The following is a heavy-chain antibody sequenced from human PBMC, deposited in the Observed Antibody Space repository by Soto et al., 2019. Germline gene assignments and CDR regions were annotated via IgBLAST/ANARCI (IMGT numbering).Heavy chain of an antibody. J-gene: IGHJ6*02. CDR1: GYTFTGCY. Sequence: QVQLVQSGAEVKKPGASVKVSCKTSGYTFTGCYMHWVRQAPGQGLEWMGWINPNSGGTNYAQNFQGGVTMTRDTRISTAYMELSRLRSDDTAVYYCARGMGCTSCYRYYYGMDVWGQGTTVTVSS. D-gene: IGHD2-2*01. CDR2: INPNSGGT. CDR3: ARGMGCTSCYRYYYGMDV. V-gene: IGHV1-2*02.